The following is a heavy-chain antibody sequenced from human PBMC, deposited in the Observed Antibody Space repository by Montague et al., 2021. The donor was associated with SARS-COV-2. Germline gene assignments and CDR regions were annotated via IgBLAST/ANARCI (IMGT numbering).Heavy chain of an antibody. J-gene: IGHJ6*03. CDR1: GGSISSYY. Sequence: SETLSLTCTVSGGSISSYYWSWIRQPPGKGLEWIGYIYYSRSTNYNPSLKSRVTISVDTSKNQFSLKLSAVTAADTAVYYCARGTCTIPFIPAHYYMDVWGKGTTVTVSS. D-gene: IGHD2-8*01. V-gene: IGHV4-59*01. CDR2: IYYSRST. CDR3: ARGTCTIPFIPAHYYMDV.